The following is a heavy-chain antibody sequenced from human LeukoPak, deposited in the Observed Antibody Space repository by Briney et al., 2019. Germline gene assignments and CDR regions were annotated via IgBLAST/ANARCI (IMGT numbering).Heavy chain of an antibody. CDR3: ARDPGSERFDP. CDR2: INPSSGST. J-gene: IGHJ5*02. D-gene: IGHD6-19*01. Sequence: ASVKVSCKASGYTFANYHMHWVRQAPGQGLEWMGIINPSSGSTTYAQKFQGRVTITADKSTSTAYMELSSLRSEDTAVYYCARDPGSERFDPWGQGTLVTVSS. V-gene: IGHV1-46*01. CDR1: GYTFANYH.